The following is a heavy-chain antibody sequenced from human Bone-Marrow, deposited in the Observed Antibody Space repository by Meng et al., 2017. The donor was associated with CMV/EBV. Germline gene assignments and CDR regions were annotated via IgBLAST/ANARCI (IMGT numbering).Heavy chain of an antibody. D-gene: IGHD2-2*01. J-gene: IGHJ6*02. CDR1: GFTFRDFG. V-gene: IGHV3-30*02. Sequence: GESLKISCEASGFTFRDFGMHWVRQAPGKGLEWVAFIQYDSNNRFYVDSVKGRFTVSRDNSKNILFLQMNSLRAEDTAVYYCARGCSSTSCYYYYYGMDVWGQGTTVTVSS. CDR2: IQYDSNNR. CDR3: ARGCSSTSCYYYYYGMDV.